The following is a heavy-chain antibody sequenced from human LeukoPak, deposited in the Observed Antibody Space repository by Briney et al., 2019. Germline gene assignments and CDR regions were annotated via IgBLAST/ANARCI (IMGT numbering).Heavy chain of an antibody. CDR3: ASRYSSGWPRRLYGMDV. CDR2: INPSGGST. D-gene: IGHD6-19*01. J-gene: IGHJ6*02. V-gene: IGHV1-46*01. Sequence: ASVKVSCKASGYTITSYYMHWVRQAPGQGLEWMGIINPSGGSTSYAQKFQGRVTMTRDTSTSTVYMELSSLRSEDTAVYYCASRYSSGWPRRLYGMDVWGQGTTVTVSS. CDR1: GYTITSYY.